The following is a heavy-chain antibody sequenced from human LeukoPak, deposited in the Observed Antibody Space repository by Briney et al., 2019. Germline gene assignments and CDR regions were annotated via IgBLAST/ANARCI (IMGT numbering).Heavy chain of an antibody. D-gene: IGHD3-3*01. V-gene: IGHV1-69-2*01. CDR2: VDPEDGET. Sequence: ASVKVSCKVSGYTFTDYYMHWVQQAPGKGLEWMGLVDPEDGETIYAEKFQGRVTITADTSADTAYMELSSLRSEDTAVYYCATISPGRFLEWLERPYNWFDPWGQGTPVTVSS. J-gene: IGHJ5*02. CDR3: ATISPGRFLEWLERPYNWFDP. CDR1: GYTFTDYY.